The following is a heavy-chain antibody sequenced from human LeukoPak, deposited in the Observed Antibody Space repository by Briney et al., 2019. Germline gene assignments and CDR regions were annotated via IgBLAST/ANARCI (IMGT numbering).Heavy chain of an antibody. V-gene: IGHV1-46*01. CDR1: GYTFTSYY. D-gene: IGHD3-22*01. J-gene: IGHJ4*02. Sequence: ASVKVSCKASGYTFTSYYMHWARQTPGQGLEWMGIINPSGGSTSYAQKFQGRVTMTRDTSTSTVYMELSSLRSEDTAVYYCARGASYYYDSSGYWPDYWGQGTLVTVSS. CDR3: ARGASYYYDSSGYWPDY. CDR2: INPSGGST.